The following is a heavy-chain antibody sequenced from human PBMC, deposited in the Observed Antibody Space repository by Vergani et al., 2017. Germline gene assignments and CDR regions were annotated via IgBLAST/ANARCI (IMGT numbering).Heavy chain of an antibody. CDR3: ASRMGISMVRAVINYQFPHWFDR. J-gene: IGHJ5*02. V-gene: IGHV4-39*07. Sequence: QLQLQESGPGLVKPSETLSLTCTVSGGSISSSSYYWGWIRQPPGKGLEWIGSIYYSGSTYYNPSLKSRVTISVDTSKNQFSLKLSSVTAADRAVYYCASRMGISMVRAVINYQFPHWFDRGREGSLLTAPS. D-gene: IGHD3-10*01. CDR1: GGSISSSSYY. CDR2: IYYSGST.